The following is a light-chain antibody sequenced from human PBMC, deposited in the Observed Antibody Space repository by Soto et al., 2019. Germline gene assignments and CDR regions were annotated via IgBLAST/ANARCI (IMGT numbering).Light chain of an antibody. CDR3: HQRSSWPLT. CDR1: QSISSF. Sequence: EIVLTQSPATLSLSPGERATLSCRASQSISSFLAWYQHKPGRAPRLLIYDVSKRATGIPARFSASGSGTAFTRTISSLEPEDFAVYYCHQRSSWPLTFGGGTTVEIK. CDR2: DVS. J-gene: IGKJ4*01. V-gene: IGKV3-11*01.